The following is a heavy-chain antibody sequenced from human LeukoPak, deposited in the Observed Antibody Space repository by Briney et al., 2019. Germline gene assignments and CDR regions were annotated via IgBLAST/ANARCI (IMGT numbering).Heavy chain of an antibody. CDR3: ATPRRRSSGLGY. V-gene: IGHV4-39*07. D-gene: IGHD1-26*01. CDR1: GGSISSSNYY. Sequence: SETLSLTCTVSGGSISSSNYYWNWIRQPPGKGLEWIGEIYHSGSTNYNPSLKSRVTISVDTSKNQFSLKLSSVTAADTAVYYCATPRRRSSGLGYWGQGTLVTVSS. J-gene: IGHJ4*02. CDR2: IYHSGST.